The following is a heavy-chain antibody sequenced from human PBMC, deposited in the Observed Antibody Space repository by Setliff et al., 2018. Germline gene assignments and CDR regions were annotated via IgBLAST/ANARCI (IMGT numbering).Heavy chain of an antibody. CDR3: AFRRGYIYGLDN. CDR2: IDPEDGKT. CDR1: GYTFTDDY. J-gene: IGHJ4*02. Sequence: ASVNVSCKASGYTFTDDYMYWVKQAPGKGLEWMGRIDPEDGKTVYAEKFQGRVIISADTSIDTVYLEIDSLRSEDTAVYYCAFRRGYIYGLDNWGQGTLVTVSS. D-gene: IGHD5-18*01. V-gene: IGHV1-69-2*01.